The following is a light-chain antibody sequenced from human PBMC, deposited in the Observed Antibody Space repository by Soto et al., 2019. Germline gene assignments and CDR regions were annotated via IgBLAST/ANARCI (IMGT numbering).Light chain of an antibody. CDR1: QSVSSSY. J-gene: IGKJ5*01. V-gene: IGKV3-20*01. CDR3: QQYGSSSIT. CDR2: GAS. Sequence: EIVLTQSPGTLSLSPGERATLSCRASQSVSSSYLAWYQQKPGQAPRLLIYGASSRATGIPDRFSGSGSGTDFTLTISRLEHDDFAVYYCQQYGSSSITFGQGTRLEIK.